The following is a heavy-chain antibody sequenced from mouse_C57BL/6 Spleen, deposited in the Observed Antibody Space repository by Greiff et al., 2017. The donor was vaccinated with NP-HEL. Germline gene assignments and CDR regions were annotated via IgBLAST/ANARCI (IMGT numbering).Heavy chain of an antibody. D-gene: IGHD3-2*02. J-gene: IGHJ2*01. V-gene: IGHV1-55*01. Sequence: QVQLQQPGAELVKPGASVQMSCKASGYTFTRYWLTWVKQRPGQGLAWIGDIYPGSGSTNYNEKLKSKATLTVDTSSSTAYMQLSSLTSEDSAVYYGERGGQLRLLYYFDYWGEGTTLTVSS. CDR1: GYTFTRYW. CDR3: ERGGQLRLLYYFDY. CDR2: IYPGSGST.